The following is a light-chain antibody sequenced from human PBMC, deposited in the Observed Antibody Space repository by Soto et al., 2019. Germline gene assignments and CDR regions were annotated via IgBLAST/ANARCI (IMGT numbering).Light chain of an antibody. CDR1: QSISND. CDR3: HQDNNWAPIT. CDR2: GAS. Sequence: TQCRPCLFISTGERAIVSCRAAQSISNDVAWYQQKPGQAPRLLIYGASTRAAGVPSRFSGSWSGTEFTLTISSLQSEDFAVYYCHQDNNWAPITFGQGTRLEIK. V-gene: IGKV3-15*01. J-gene: IGKJ5*01.